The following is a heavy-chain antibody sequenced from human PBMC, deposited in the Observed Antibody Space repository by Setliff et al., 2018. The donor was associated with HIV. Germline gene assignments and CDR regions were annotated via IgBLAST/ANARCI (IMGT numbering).Heavy chain of an antibody. CDR1: GVTFSSSA. Sequence: ASVKVSCKVSGVTFSSSAISWVRQAPGQGLEWMGGIIPILGPANYAQKFQGRVTITADESLSTAFMELSSLRSEDTAIYYCASGCNGGNCYHGSGWFDPWGQGTLVTVSS. CDR3: ASGCNGGNCYHGSGWFDP. J-gene: IGHJ5*02. CDR2: IIPILGPA. D-gene: IGHD2-15*01. V-gene: IGHV1-69*13.